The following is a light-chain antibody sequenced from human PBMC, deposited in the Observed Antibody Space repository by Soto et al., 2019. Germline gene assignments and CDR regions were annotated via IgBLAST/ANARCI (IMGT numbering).Light chain of an antibody. CDR2: TNI. CDR3: AGWDDSLNGWV. J-gene: IGLJ3*02. V-gene: IGLV1-44*01. Sequence: QSVLTQPPSASGTPGQRVTISCSGSSSNIGSYTVNWYQQLPGTAPKLLIHTNIQRPSGVPDRFSGSKSGTSASLAISGLQSEDEADYYCAGWDDSLNGWVFGGGTKLTVL. CDR1: SSNIGSYT.